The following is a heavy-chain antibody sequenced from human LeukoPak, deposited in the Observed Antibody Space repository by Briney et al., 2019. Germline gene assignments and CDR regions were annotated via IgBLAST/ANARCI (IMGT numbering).Heavy chain of an antibody. Sequence: PGGSLRLSCAASGFTFSNYAMHWARQAPGKGLEWVSRLNADGSYTTYADSVKGRFTISRDNAKNSLYLQMNSLRAEDTAVYYCARDKQQLVRFYFDYWGQGTLVTVSS. D-gene: IGHD6-13*01. CDR2: LNADGSYT. CDR3: ARDKQQLVRFYFDY. V-gene: IGHV3-74*01. CDR1: GFTFSNYA. J-gene: IGHJ4*02.